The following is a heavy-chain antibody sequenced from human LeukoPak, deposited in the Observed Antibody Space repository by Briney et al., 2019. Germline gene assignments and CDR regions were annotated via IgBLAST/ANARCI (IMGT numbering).Heavy chain of an antibody. CDR2: VSGYNGDT. D-gene: IGHD3-9*01. V-gene: IGHV1-18*01. J-gene: IGHJ4*02. CDR1: GYSFNTHG. CDR3: ARTDDIFTGYPIGPFDF. Sequence: GASVKVSCKASGYSFNTHGITWVRQAPGQGLEWMGWVSGYNGDTKSSGKFQGRVTMTTETSTSVAYMELTSLRSDDTAVYYCARTDDIFTGYPIGPFDFWGQGTLVTVSS.